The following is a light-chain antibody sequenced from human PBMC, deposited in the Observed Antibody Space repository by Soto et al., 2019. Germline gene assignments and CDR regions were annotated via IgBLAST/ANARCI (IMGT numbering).Light chain of an antibody. CDR3: SSYTSSSTLV. J-gene: IGLJ2*01. CDR2: DVS. V-gene: IGLV2-14*01. Sequence: QSALTQPASVSGSPGQSITISCTGTSNDVGGYNYVSWYQQHPGKAPKLMIYDVSNRPSGVSNRFSGSTSCTAASLTISGRQAADEAHDYCSSYTSSSTLVFGGGTKLTVL. CDR1: SNDVGGYNY.